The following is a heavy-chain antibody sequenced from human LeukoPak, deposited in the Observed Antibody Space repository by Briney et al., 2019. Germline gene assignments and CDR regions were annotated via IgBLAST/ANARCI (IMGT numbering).Heavy chain of an antibody. D-gene: IGHD5-12*01. CDR1: GFTFSSYP. CDR2: IGSNGGST. CDR3: ARWTVATIRGGGFDK. J-gene: IGHJ4*02. Sequence: PGGSLRLSCAASGFTFSSYPMHWVRQAPGKGLEFVSAIGSNGGSTYYANSVKGRLTISRDNSKNTLSLQMGSLRAEDMAVYYCARWTVATIRGGGFDKWGQGTLVTVSS. V-gene: IGHV3-64*01.